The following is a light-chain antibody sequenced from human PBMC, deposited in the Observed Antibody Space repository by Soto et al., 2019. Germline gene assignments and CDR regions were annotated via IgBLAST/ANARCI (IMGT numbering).Light chain of an antibody. Sequence: SSLTQPASVSGSPGQSITISCTRTSSDIGGYNYVSWYQQHPGKAPKLLISDVTNRPSGVSNRFSGSKSANTASLTISGLQAEDEAEYYCSSYTSSTTFVFGPGPRSPS. CDR3: SSYTSSTTFV. CDR1: SSDIGGYNY. J-gene: IGLJ1*01. V-gene: IGLV2-14*03. CDR2: DVT.